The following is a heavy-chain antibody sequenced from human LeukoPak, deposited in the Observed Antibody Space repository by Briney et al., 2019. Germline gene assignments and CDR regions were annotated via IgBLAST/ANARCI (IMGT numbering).Heavy chain of an antibody. D-gene: IGHD6-13*01. CDR3: ARGEGTLTAAGTIDY. J-gene: IGHJ4*02. CDR2: IYYSGRT. CDR1: GGSISNYY. Sequence: SETLSLTCTVSGGSISNYYWIWIRQPPGKGLEGIGYIYYSGRTAHKASRKSRVTISVDTSKNQFSLKMTSVTAADTAVYYCARGEGTLTAAGTIDYWGQGTLVTVSS. V-gene: IGHV4-59*01.